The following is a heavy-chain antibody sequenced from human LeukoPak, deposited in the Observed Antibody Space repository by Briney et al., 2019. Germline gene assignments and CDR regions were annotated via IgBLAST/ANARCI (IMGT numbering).Heavy chain of an antibody. J-gene: IGHJ3*02. CDR1: GYTFTGYY. CDR2: INPNSGGT. Sequence: ASVKVSCKASGYTFTGYYMHWVRQAPGQGLEWMGWINPNSGGTNYAQKFQGWVTMTRDTSISTAYMELSRLRSDDTAVYYCARGGLVGLMTTVTDDAFDIWGQGTMVTVSS. V-gene: IGHV1-2*04. CDR3: ARGGLVGLMTTVTDDAFDI. D-gene: IGHD4-17*01.